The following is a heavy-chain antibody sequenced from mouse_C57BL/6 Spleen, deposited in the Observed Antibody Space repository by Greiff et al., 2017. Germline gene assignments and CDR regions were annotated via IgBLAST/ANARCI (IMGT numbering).Heavy chain of an antibody. V-gene: IGHV5-4*01. D-gene: IGHD2-10*01. Sequence: EVKLMESGGGLVKPGGSLKLSCAASGFTFSSYAMSWVRQTPEKRLEWVATISDGGSYTYYPDNVKGRFTISRDNAKNNLYLQMSHLKSEDTAMYYCAREPSYGNHGYWGQGTLVTVSA. CDR1: GFTFSSYA. CDR3: AREPSYGNHGY. CDR2: ISDGGSYT. J-gene: IGHJ3*02.